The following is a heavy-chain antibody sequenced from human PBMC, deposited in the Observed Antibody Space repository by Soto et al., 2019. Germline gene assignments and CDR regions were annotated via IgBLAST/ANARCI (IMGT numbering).Heavy chain of an antibody. D-gene: IGHD5-18*01. J-gene: IGHJ6*02. Sequence: ASVKVSCKASGYTFTSYYMHWVRQAPGQGLEWMGIINPSGGSTSYAQKFQGRVTMTRDTSTSTVYMELSSLRSEDTAVYYCARSKRGGGYSYGYTGMDVWGQGTTVTVSS. CDR1: GYTFTSYY. CDR3: ARSKRGGGYSYGYTGMDV. V-gene: IGHV1-46*01. CDR2: INPSGGST.